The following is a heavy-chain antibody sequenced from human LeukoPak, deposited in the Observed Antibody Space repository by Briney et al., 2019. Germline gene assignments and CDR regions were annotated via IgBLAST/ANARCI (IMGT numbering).Heavy chain of an antibody. J-gene: IGHJ3*02. Sequence: ETLSLTCAVYGGSFSGYYWSWIRQPPGKGLEWIGEINHSGSTNYNPSLKSRVTISADTSKNQFSLKLSSVTAADTAVYYCARGPTRINLIWGQGTMVTVSS. D-gene: IGHD3-10*01. CDR2: INHSGST. V-gene: IGHV4-34*01. CDR3: ARGPTRINLI. CDR1: GGSFSGYY.